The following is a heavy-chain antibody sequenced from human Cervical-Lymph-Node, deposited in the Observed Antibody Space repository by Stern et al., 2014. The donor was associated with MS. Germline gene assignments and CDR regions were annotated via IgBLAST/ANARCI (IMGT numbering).Heavy chain of an antibody. D-gene: IGHD3-10*01. CDR1: GISFSRYG. J-gene: IGHJ4*02. Sequence: VQLLESGGGVVQPGTSLRLSCAASGISFSRYGMHWVRQAPGKGLEWVAVISYDGSNKHFEDSVKGRFSISRDNSKNTLYLQMNSLRPEDTAVYYCAKDRGLVWFGGLYNWGQGVLVTVSS. CDR3: AKDRGLVWFGGLYN. V-gene: IGHV3-30*18. CDR2: ISYDGSNK.